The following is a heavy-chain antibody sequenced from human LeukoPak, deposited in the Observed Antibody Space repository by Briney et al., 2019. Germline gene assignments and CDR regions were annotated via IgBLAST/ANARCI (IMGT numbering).Heavy chain of an antibody. CDR3: ARASPSGWYRGYYYYYMDV. V-gene: IGHV7-4-1*02. Sequence: ASVKVSCKASGYTFTSYAMNWVRQAPGQGLEWMGWINTNTGNPTYAQGFTGRFVFSLDTSVSTAYLQISSLKAEDTAVYYCARASPSGWYRGYYYYYMDVWGKGTTVTVSS. CDR1: GYTFTSYA. J-gene: IGHJ6*03. CDR2: INTNTGNP. D-gene: IGHD6-19*01.